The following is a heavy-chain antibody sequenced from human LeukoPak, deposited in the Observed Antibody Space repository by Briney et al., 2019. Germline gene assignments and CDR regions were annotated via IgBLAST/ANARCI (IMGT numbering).Heavy chain of an antibody. D-gene: IGHD3-22*01. CDR3: ARGPIQITMIVVVTYYFDY. CDR2: ISYDGSNK. Sequence: GGSLRLSCAASGFTFSSYAMHWVRQAPGKGLEWVAVISYDGSNKYYADSVKGRFTIFRDNSKNTLYLQMNSLRAEDTAVYYCARGPIQITMIVVVTYYFDYWGQGTLVTVSS. V-gene: IGHV3-30*04. CDR1: GFTFSSYA. J-gene: IGHJ4*02.